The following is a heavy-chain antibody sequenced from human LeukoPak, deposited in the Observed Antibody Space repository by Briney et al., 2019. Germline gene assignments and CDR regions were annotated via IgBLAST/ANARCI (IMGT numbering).Heavy chain of an antibody. J-gene: IGHJ4*02. CDR2: IYTSGSA. D-gene: IGHD3-10*01. Sequence: PSQILSLTCTVSGGSISSGSYYWSWIRQPAGKGLEWIGRIYTSGSANYNASLKSRVTISVDTSKNQFSLKLSSVTAADTAVYYCARAAFGYYGSGSYYKSGFDYWGQGTMVTVSS. V-gene: IGHV4-61*02. CDR1: GGSISSGSYY. CDR3: ARAAFGYYGSGSYYKSGFDY.